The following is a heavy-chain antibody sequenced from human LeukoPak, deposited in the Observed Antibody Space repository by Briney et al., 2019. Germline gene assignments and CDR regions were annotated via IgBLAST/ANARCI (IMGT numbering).Heavy chain of an antibody. CDR3: ASPGGAVAYYYGMDV. V-gene: IGHV4-34*01. CDR1: GGSISSYY. Sequence: SETLSLTCTVSGGSISSYYWSWIRQPPGKGLEWIGEINHSGSTNYNPSLKSRVTISVDTSKNQFSLKLSSVTAADTAVYYCASPGGAVAYYYGMDVWGQGTTVTVSS. CDR2: INHSGST. D-gene: IGHD6-19*01. J-gene: IGHJ6*02.